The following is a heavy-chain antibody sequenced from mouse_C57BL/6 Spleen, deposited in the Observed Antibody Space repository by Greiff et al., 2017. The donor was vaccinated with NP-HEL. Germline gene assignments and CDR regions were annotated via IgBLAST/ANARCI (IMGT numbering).Heavy chain of an antibody. V-gene: IGHV5-6*01. CDR1: GFTFSSYG. Sequence: DVQLVESGGDLVKPGGSLKLSCAASGFTFSSYGMSWVRQTPDKRLEWVATISSGGSYTYYPDSVKGRFTISRDNAKNTLYLQMSSLKSEDTAMYYCARPLAYYFDYWGQGTTLTVSS. CDR3: ARPLAYYFDY. J-gene: IGHJ2*01. CDR2: ISSGGSYT. D-gene: IGHD6-1*01.